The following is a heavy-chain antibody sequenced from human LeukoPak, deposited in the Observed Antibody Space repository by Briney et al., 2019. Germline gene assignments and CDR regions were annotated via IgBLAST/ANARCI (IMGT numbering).Heavy chain of an antibody. D-gene: IGHD3-22*01. CDR2: IKQDGSEK. CDR1: GFTFSRYW. Sequence: PGGSLRLSCAASGFTFSRYWMSWVRQVPRKGLEWVANIKQDGSEKYYVDSVKGRLTISRDNAKNSLYLQMNSLRAEDTAMYYCARDKGDYDTSGSLFVFGGQGTLVTVSS. V-gene: IGHV3-7*03. J-gene: IGHJ4*02. CDR3: ARDKGDYDTSGSLFVF.